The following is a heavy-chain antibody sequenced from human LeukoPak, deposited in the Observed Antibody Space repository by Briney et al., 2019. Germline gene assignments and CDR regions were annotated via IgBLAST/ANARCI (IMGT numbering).Heavy chain of an antibody. CDR3: ARDKQLDWAHYHYYYMDV. J-gene: IGHJ6*03. CDR2: INPYSGGT. Sequence: ASVKVSCKASGYTFTGYYMHWVRQAPGHGLEWMGWINPYSGGTNYAQKVQSRVTMTRDTSNNTAYMELSRLRSDDTAVYYCARDKQLDWAHYHYYYMDVWGKGTTVTVSS. V-gene: IGHV1-2*02. D-gene: IGHD1-1*01. CDR1: GYTFTGYY.